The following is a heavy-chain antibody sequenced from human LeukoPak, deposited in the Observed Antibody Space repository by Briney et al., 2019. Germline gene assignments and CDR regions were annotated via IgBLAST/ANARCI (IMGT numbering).Heavy chain of an antibody. D-gene: IGHD3-22*01. V-gene: IGHV1-2*02. CDR1: GYTFTGYY. CDR3: ARSSWLSQSTPAYDY. J-gene: IGHJ4*02. Sequence: ASVKVSCKASGYTFTGYYMHWVRQAPGQGLEWMGWINPKSGGTNFAQQFQGRVTMTRDTSISTAYMELSRLRSDDTAVYYCARSSWLSQSTPAYDYWGQGTLVTVSS. CDR2: INPKSGGT.